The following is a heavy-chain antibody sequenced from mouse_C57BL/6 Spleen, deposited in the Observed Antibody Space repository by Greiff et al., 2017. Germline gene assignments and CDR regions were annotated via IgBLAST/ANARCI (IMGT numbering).Heavy chain of an antibody. CDR2: FNPYNGGT. Sequence: VQLQQSGPVLVKPGASVKMSCKASGYTFTDYYMNWVKQSHGKSLEWIGVFNPYNGGTSYNQQFKGKAPLTVDKSSSTAYMELNSLTSEDSAVYYCARSGNHWYFDVWGTGTTVTGSS. V-gene: IGHV1-19*01. J-gene: IGHJ1*03. CDR1: GYTFTDYY. D-gene: IGHD3-1*01. CDR3: ARSGNHWYFDV.